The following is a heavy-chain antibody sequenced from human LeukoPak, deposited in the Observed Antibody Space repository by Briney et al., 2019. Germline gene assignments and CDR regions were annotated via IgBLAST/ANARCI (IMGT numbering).Heavy chain of an antibody. CDR3: AKGGPTVATPFDY. V-gene: IGHV3-23*01. J-gene: IGHJ4*02. D-gene: IGHD4-23*01. CDR1: SCTFSNYA. Sequence: GGSLRLSCAASSCTFSNYAMRWVRQAPGKGLEWVSTINSSGASTDYADSVKGRFTISRDNSKNTLFLQMNSLRADDTAVYYCAKGGPTVATPFDYWGQGTLVTVSS. CDR2: INSSGAST.